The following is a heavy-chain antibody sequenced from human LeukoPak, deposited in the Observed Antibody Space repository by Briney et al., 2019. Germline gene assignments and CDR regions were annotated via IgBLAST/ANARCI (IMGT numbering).Heavy chain of an antibody. CDR2: IYYSGST. J-gene: IGHJ4*02. V-gene: IGHV4-39*01. CDR1: GGSISSSSYY. CDR3: ARQGKGYSPSFDY. D-gene: IGHD1-26*01. Sequence: SETLSLTCTVSGGSISSSSYYWGWIRRPPGKGLEWIGSIYYSGSTYYNPSLKSRVTISVDTSKNQFSLKLSSVTAADTAVYYCARQGKGYSPSFDYWGQGTLVTVSS.